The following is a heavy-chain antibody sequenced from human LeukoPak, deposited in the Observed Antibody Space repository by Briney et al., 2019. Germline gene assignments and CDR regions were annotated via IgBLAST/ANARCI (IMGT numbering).Heavy chain of an antibody. CDR3: ARDSKTLTTEPGHFDY. J-gene: IGHJ4*02. Sequence: SVKVSCKASGTFSTHTLSWVRQAPGQGLEWMGRVIPMFDTVIYAQKFQDRVTITTDKSTSTAYMELSSLRSEDTAVYYCARDSKTLTTEPGHFDYWGQGTLVSVSP. D-gene: IGHD4-17*01. CDR1: GTFSTHT. V-gene: IGHV1-69*08. CDR2: VIPMFDTV.